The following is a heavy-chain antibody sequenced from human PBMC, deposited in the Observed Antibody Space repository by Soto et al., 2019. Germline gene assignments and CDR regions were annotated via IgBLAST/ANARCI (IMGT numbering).Heavy chain of an antibody. CDR1: GYTFTSYG. CDR3: ARVLRDIVVVVAAPSPYYGMDV. Sequence: ASVKVSCTASGYTFTSYGISWVRQAPGQGLEWMGWISAYNGNTNYAQKLQGRVTMTTDTSTSTAYMELRSLRSDDTAVYYCARVLRDIVVVVAAPSPYYGMDVWGQGTTVTVSS. D-gene: IGHD2-15*01. J-gene: IGHJ6*02. CDR2: ISAYNGNT. V-gene: IGHV1-18*01.